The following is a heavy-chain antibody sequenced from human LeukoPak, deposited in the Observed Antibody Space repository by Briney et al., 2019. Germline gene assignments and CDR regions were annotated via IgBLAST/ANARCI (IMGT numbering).Heavy chain of an antibody. CDR2: INTDGSST. CDR1: GFTFSTSW. J-gene: IGHJ4*02. V-gene: IGHV3-74*01. CDR3: ARGGMEQWLAFDY. Sequence: QPGGSLRLSCAASGFTFSTSWMHWVRQAPGKGLVWVSRINTDGSSTSHADSVKGRFTISRDNAKNTLYLQMNSLRAEDTAVYYCARGGMEQWLAFDYWGQGTLVTVSS. D-gene: IGHD6-19*01.